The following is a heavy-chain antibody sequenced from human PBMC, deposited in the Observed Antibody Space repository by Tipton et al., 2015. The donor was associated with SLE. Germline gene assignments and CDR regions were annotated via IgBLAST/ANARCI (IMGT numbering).Heavy chain of an antibody. V-gene: IGHV4-59*01. Sequence: TLSLTCTVSGGSISGYYWTWIRQPPGKGLEWIGHIYYSGSYYSGSTNYNPSLKSRVTISEDTSKDQFSLKLTSVTAADTAVYHCARTLRGDGVVAGLDHYYMDVWGKGTTVTVSS. CDR3: ARTLRGDGVVAGLDHYYMDV. D-gene: IGHD3-3*01. J-gene: IGHJ6*03. CDR1: GGSISGYY. CDR2: IYYSGSYYSGST.